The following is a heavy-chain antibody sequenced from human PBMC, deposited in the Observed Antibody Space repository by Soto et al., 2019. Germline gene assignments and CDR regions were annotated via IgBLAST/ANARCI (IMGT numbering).Heavy chain of an antibody. Sequence: QVQLVQSGAEVKKPGASVKVSCKASGYTFTSYNIVWVRQAPGQGLEWMGWISPYTGHTNYTQKLTGRVTMTTDTSTSTAYMELRSLRSDATAVYYCAGDPVVPAYSGMDVWGQGTTVTVSS. J-gene: IGHJ6*02. CDR3: AGDPVVPAYSGMDV. V-gene: IGHV1-18*01. D-gene: IGHD2-2*01. CDR2: ISPYTGHT. CDR1: GYTFTSYN.